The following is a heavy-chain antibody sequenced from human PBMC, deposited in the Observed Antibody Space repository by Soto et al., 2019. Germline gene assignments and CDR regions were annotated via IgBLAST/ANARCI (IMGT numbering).Heavy chain of an antibody. J-gene: IGHJ4*02. CDR1: GASISSYY. D-gene: IGHD1-26*01. CDR2: IYDSGTA. CDR3: YGSGAN. V-gene: IGHV4-59*01. Sequence: SETLSLTCTVCGASISSYYWSWIRQPPGKGLEWIGHIYDSGTANYNPSLKSRVTISVDTSKNQFSLNLSSVTAANTAMYYCYGSGANWGQEPLVTVSS.